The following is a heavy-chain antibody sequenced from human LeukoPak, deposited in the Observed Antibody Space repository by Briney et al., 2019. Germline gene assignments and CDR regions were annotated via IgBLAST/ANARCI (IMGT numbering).Heavy chain of an antibody. V-gene: IGHV1-69*05. Sequence: SVKVSCKASGGTFSSYAISWVRQAPGQGLEWMGGIIPIFGTANYAQKFQGRVTITTDESTSTAYMELSSLRSEDTAVYYCARDSDDSSGYLAAYWGQGTLVTVSS. J-gene: IGHJ4*02. CDR2: IIPIFGTA. D-gene: IGHD3-22*01. CDR3: ARDSDDSSGYLAAY. CDR1: GGTFSSYA.